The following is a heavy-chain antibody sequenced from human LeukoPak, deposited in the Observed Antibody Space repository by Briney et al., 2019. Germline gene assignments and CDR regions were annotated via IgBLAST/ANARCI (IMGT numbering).Heavy chain of an antibody. CDR3: AGVQVLLWFGELRNYMDV. CDR1: GYTFTSYG. CDR2: ISAYNGNT. Sequence: ASVKVSCKASGYTFTSYGISWVRQAPGQGLEWMGWISAYNGNTNYAQKLQGRVTMTTDTSTSTAYMELRSLRSDDTAVYYCAGVQVLLWFGELRNYMDVWGKGTTVTISS. J-gene: IGHJ6*03. V-gene: IGHV1-18*01. D-gene: IGHD3-10*01.